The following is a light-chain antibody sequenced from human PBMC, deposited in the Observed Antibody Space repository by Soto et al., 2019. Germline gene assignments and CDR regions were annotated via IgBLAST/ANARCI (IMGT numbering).Light chain of an antibody. CDR2: GAS. CDR1: QSVSSSY. Sequence: EMVLTQSPGTLSLSPGERATLSCRASQSVSSSYLAWYQQKPGQAPRLLIYGASSRATCIPDRFSGSGSGTDFTLTISRLEPEDFEVYYCQQYGSSPRTFGQGTKVEIK. V-gene: IGKV3-20*01. J-gene: IGKJ1*01. CDR3: QQYGSSPRT.